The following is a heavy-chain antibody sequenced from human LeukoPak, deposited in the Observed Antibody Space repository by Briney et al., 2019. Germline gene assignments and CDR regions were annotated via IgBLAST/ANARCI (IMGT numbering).Heavy chain of an antibody. V-gene: IGHV4-34*01. CDR3: ARGRNGYYYGSGSYYP. D-gene: IGHD3-10*01. CDR2: INHSGST. Sequence: SETLSLTCAVYGGSFSGYYWSWIRQPPGKGLEWIGEINHSGSTNYNPSLKSRVTISVDTSKNQFSLKLSSVTAADTAVYYCARGRNGYYYGSGSYYPWGQGTLVTVCS. J-gene: IGHJ5*02. CDR1: GGSFSGYY.